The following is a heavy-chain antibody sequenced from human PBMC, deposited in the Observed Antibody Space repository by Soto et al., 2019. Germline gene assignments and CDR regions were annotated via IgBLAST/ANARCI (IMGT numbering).Heavy chain of an antibody. CDR3: ASYPQPIAAPGFVDY. J-gene: IGHJ4*02. Sequence: SQTLSLTCTVSGRSISSYYWSWIRQPPGKGLEWIGYIYYSGSTNYNPSLKSRVTISVDTSKNQFSLKLSSVTAADTAVYYCASYPQPIAAPGFVDYWGQGTLVTGS. D-gene: IGHD6-13*01. V-gene: IGHV4-59*08. CDR2: IYYSGST. CDR1: GRSISSYY.